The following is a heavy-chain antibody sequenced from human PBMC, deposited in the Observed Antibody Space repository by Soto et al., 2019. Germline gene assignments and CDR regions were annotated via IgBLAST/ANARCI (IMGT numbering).Heavy chain of an antibody. CDR3: ARRGEQQLARAFDI. CDR1: GYRFSDYW. V-gene: IGHV5-51*01. D-gene: IGHD6-13*01. CDR2: IYPHDSDT. J-gene: IGHJ3*02. Sequence: PGESLKISCQGSGYRFSDYWIHWVRQVPGKGLEWMGLIYPHDSDTRYSPSFQGQVTISADKSINTAYLHWNSLKASDTATYYCARRGEQQLARAFDIWGQGTMVTVSS.